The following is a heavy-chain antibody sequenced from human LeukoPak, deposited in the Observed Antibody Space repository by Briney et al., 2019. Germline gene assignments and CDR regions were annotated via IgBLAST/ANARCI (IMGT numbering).Heavy chain of an antibody. CDR3: VRQLDSARYGFDY. CDR2: IGSAGYT. J-gene: IGHJ4*02. D-gene: IGHD6-6*01. V-gene: IGHV3-13*01. CDR1: GFTFDNSD. Sequence: GGSLRLSCEVSGFTFDNSDMHWVRQTTGKGLEWVSAIGSAGYTYYADSVRGRFTITRDNAKQSLYLQMNSLRVEDTAVYHCVRQLDSARYGFDYWGRGTQVTVSS.